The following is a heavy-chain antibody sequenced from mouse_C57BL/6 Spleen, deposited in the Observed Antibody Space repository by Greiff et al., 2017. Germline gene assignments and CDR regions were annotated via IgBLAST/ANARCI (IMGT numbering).Heavy chain of an antibody. J-gene: IGHJ1*03. Sequence: QVQLQQSGPELVKPGASVKISCKASGYAFSSSWMNWVKQRPGKGLEWIGRIYRGDGDTNYNGKIKGKATLTADKSSRTDYMQLGGLTSEDSAVYVCARYYESSYRYFDVWGTGTTVTVSS. CDR1: GYAFSSSW. D-gene: IGHD1-1*01. CDR2: IYRGDGDT. V-gene: IGHV1-82*01. CDR3: ARYYESSYRYFDV.